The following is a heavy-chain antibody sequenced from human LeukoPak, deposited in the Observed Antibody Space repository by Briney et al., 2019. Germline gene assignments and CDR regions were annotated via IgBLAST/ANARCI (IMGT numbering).Heavy chain of an antibody. CDR1: GGSISSSSYY. J-gene: IGHJ4*02. D-gene: IGHD5-24*01. CDR2: INHSGST. Sequence: SETLSLTCTVSGGSISSSSYYWGWIRQPPGKGLEWIGEINHSGSTNYNPSLKSRVTISVDTSKNQFSLKLSSVTAADTAVYYCARDKEWLHRVFDYWGQGTLVTVSS. CDR3: ARDKEWLHRVFDY. V-gene: IGHV4-39*07.